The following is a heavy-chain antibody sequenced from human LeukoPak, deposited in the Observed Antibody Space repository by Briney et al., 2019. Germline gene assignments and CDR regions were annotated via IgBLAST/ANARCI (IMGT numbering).Heavy chain of an antibody. Sequence: PGGSLRLSCAASGFTFSSYAMHWVRQAPGKGLEWVAVISYDGSNKYYADSVKGRFTISRDNSKNTLYLQMNSLRAEDTAVYYCARSLWGDGYFQHWGQGTLVTVSS. J-gene: IGHJ1*01. D-gene: IGHD3-16*01. CDR3: ARSLWGDGYFQH. CDR2: ISYDGSNK. CDR1: GFTFSSYA. V-gene: IGHV3-30*04.